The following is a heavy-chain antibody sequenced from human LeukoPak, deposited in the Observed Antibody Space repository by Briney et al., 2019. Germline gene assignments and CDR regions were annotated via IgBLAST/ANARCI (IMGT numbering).Heavy chain of an antibody. D-gene: IGHD3-9*01. Sequence: GGSLRLSCAASGFTFSSYWMSWVRQAPGKGLEWVANIKQDGSEKYYVDSVKGRFTISRDNAKNSLCLQMNSLRAEDTAVYYCARDQDWYYYYMDVWGKGTTVTVSS. CDR2: IKQDGSEK. CDR3: ARDQDWYYYYMDV. V-gene: IGHV3-7*01. J-gene: IGHJ6*03. CDR1: GFTFSSYW.